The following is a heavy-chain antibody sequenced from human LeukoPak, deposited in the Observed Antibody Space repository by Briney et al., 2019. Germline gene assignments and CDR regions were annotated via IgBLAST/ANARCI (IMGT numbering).Heavy chain of an antibody. Sequence: GGSLRLSCAASGFTFSSYWMHWVHQAPGKGLVWVSRINSDGSSTSHADSVKGRFTISRDNAKNTLYLQMNSLRAEDTAVYYCATHYDSSGYYWNAFDIWGQGTMVTVSS. CDR3: ATHYDSSGYYWNAFDI. CDR2: INSDGSST. V-gene: IGHV3-74*01. J-gene: IGHJ3*02. D-gene: IGHD3-22*01. CDR1: GFTFSSYW.